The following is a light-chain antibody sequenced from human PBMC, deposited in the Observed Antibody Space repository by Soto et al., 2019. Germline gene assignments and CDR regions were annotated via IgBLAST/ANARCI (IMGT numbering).Light chain of an antibody. V-gene: IGLV1-51*02. J-gene: IGLJ3*02. CDR3: ATWDSSLSAGV. CDR2: ENN. Sequence: QSVLTQPPSVSAAPGQKVTISCSGSNSNIGNNYVSWLQHLSGTAPKLLIYENNLRPSGIPDRFSGSKSGTSATLGITGLQSGDEGHYYCATWDSSLSAGVFGGGTKLTVL. CDR1: NSNIGNNY.